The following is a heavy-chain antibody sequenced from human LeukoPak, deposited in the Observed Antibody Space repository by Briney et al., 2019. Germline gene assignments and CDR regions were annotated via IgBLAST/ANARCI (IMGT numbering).Heavy chain of an antibody. CDR3: ARVVDDFWSGSNWFDP. CDR2: IYYSGST. V-gene: IGHV4-59*01. J-gene: IGHJ5*02. D-gene: IGHD3-3*01. CDR1: GVSISSYY. Sequence: PSETLSLTCTVSGVSISSYYWSWIRQPPGKGLEWIGYIYYSGSTNYNPSLKSRVTISVDTSKNQFSLKLSSVTAADTAVYYCARVVDDFWSGSNWFDPWGQGTLVTVSS.